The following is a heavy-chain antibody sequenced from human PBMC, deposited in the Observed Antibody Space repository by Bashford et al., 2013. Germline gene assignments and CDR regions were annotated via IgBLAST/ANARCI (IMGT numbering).Heavy chain of an antibody. CDR3: VRGLYFDRAAYFDS. CDR1: GFSFDSYG. CDR2: ISWNSDSL. J-gene: IGHJ5*01. D-gene: IGHD3-9*01. V-gene: IGHV3-9*01. Sequence: GGSLRLSCVASGFSFDSYGMHWVRQNGEGGLQWVSGISWNSDSLDYADSVRGRFIISRDNAKKSLHLLITSLRVEDTALYYCVRGLYFDRAAYFDSWGQGTLVHRLL.